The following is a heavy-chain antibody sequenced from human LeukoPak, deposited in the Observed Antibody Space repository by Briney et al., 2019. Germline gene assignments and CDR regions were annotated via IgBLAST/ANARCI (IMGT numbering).Heavy chain of an antibody. CDR3: AKGGGSSWYYFDY. V-gene: IGHV3-23*01. D-gene: IGHD6-13*01. CDR1: GFTFSLYA. Sequence: PEGSLRLSCAASGFTFSLYAMSWVRQAPGKGLEWVSTITGSGGSTYYADSVRGRFTISRDNSKNTLYLQMISLRAEDTAVYYCAKGGGSSWYYFDYWGQGTLVTVSS. CDR2: ITGSGGST. J-gene: IGHJ4*02.